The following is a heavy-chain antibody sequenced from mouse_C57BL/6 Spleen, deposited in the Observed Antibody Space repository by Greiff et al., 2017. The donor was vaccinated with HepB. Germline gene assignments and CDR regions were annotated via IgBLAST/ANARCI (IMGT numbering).Heavy chain of an antibody. CDR3: ARQEGYYGFFDY. D-gene: IGHD1-2*01. CDR2: ISGGGGNT. V-gene: IGHV5-9*01. J-gene: IGHJ2*01. CDR1: GFTFSSYT. Sequence: EVQGVESGGGLVKPGGSLKLSCAASGFTFSSYTMSWVRQTPEKRLEWVATISGGGGNTYYPDSVKGRFTISRYNAKNTLYLQMSSLRSEDTALYYCARQEGYYGFFDYWGQGTTLTVSS.